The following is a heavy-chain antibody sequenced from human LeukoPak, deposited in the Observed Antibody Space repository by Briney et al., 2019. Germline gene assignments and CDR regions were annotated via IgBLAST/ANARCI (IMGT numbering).Heavy chain of an antibody. V-gene: IGHV3-20*03. D-gene: IGHD5-18*01. CDR3: VRDKDIQGYSYGYYNESSGYADALDI. CDR2: IDWIGGTT. J-gene: IGHJ3*02. CDR1: GFFFDDYG. Sequence: GGALRLSSVPSGFFFDDYGISWVRQAPRKGVEWGSRIDWIGGTTHYADSVKGGFTISRDKAKNSLYLQVKSLRSEDTALYYCVRDKDIQGYSYGYYNESSGYADALDIWGQGTMVTVSS.